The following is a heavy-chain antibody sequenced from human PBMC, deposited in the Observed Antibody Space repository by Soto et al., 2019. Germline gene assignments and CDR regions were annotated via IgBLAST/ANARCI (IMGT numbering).Heavy chain of an antibody. J-gene: IGHJ3*02. CDR2: INPSGGIT. CDR1: GYTFTSYY. CDR3: ARAQYHNAFDI. V-gene: IGHV1-46*01. Sequence: ASVKFSCKASGYTFTSYYMHWLRQAPGQGLEWMGIINPSGGITIYAQKFQGRVTMTRDTSTSTVYMELSSLRSEDTAVYYCARAQYHNAFDIWGQGTMVTVSS.